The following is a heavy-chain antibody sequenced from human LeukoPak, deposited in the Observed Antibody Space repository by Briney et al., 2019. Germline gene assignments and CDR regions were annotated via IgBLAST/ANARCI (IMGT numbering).Heavy chain of an antibody. CDR1: GGSISSGGYY. CDR3: ARDANSGSYYLHGAFDI. V-gene: IGHV4-31*03. J-gene: IGHJ3*02. D-gene: IGHD1-26*01. Sequence: NPSEILSLTCTVSGGSISSGGYYWSWIRQHPGKGLEWIGYIYYSGSTYYNPSLKSRVTISVDTSKNQFSLKLSSVTAADTAVYYCARDANSGSYYLHGAFDIWGQGTMVTVSS. CDR2: IYYSGST.